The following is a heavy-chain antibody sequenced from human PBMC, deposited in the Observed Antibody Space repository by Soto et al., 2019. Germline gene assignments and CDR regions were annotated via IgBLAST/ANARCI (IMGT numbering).Heavy chain of an antibody. CDR1: GFIVSTIY. Sequence: GGSLRLSCAASGFIVSTIYMSWVRQVPGKGLEWVSTIYADGRTYYADSVKGRFTMSRDDVKNTLFLQMNSLRVEDTAVYYCARDIDYCGQGTLVTVSS. J-gene: IGHJ4*02. V-gene: IGHV3-66*01. CDR2: IYADGRT. CDR3: ARDIDY.